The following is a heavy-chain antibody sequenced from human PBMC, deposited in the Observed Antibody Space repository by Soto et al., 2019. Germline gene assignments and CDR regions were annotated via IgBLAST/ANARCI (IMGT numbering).Heavy chain of an antibody. CDR3: ARAVTTSFPAFDI. CDR1: GGSISSDC. J-gene: IGHJ3*02. D-gene: IGHD4-4*01. Sequence: PPETLYLTCTVSGGSISSDCSSWLRQPPGKGLEWIGYIYYSGSTNYNPSLKSRVTISVDTSKDQFSLKLSSVNAADTAVYYCARAVTTSFPAFDIWGQGTMVTV. CDR2: IYYSGST. V-gene: IGHV4-59*01.